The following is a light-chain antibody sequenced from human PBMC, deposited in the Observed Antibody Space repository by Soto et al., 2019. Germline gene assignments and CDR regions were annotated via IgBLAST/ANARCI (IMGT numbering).Light chain of an antibody. CDR2: DAS. Sequence: EIVLTQSPATLSLSPGEGATLSRRASQSVASYLAWYQQKPGQAPRLLIYDASNRATGIPARFSGSGSGTDFTLTISSLEPEDFAVYYCQQRSNWPLTFGQGTKVDI. V-gene: IGKV3-11*01. CDR3: QQRSNWPLT. CDR1: QSVASY. J-gene: IGKJ1*01.